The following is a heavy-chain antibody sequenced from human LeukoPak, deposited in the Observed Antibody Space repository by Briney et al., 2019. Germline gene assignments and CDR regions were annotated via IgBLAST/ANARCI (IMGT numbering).Heavy chain of an antibody. CDR3: ARDPYCSGGSCYATFDY. V-gene: IGHV3-7*01. D-gene: IGHD2-15*01. Sequence: PGGSLRLSCAASGFTFSSYWMSWVRQAPGKGLEWVANIKQDGSEKYYVDSVNGRFPISRDNAKNSLCLQMNSLRAEDTAVYYCARDPYCSGGSCYATFDYWGQGTLVTVSS. J-gene: IGHJ4*02. CDR2: IKQDGSEK. CDR1: GFTFSSYW.